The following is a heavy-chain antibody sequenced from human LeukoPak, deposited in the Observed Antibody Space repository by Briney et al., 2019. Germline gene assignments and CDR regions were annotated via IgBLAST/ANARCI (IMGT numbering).Heavy chain of an antibody. D-gene: IGHD2-15*01. CDR3: ARRLGYCSGGSCYVWFDP. V-gene: IGHV5-10-1*04. CDR2: IDPSDSYT. J-gene: IGHJ5*02. CDR1: GYSFTSYW. Sequence: GESLKISCKGSGYSFTSYWISWVRQMPGKGLEWMGRIDPSDSYTNYSPSFQGQVTISADKSISTAYLQWSSLKASDTAMYYCARRLGYCSGGSCYVWFDPWGQGTLVTVSS.